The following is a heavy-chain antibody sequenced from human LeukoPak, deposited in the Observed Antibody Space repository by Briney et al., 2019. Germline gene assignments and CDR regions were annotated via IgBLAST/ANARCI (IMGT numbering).Heavy chain of an antibody. V-gene: IGHV3-21*06. Sequence: GGSLRLSCSASGFSFTSYAMNWVRQAPGKGLEWVSSITTGSSYIYYADSVRGRFSVSRDNAKNSLYLEMNSLRAEDTAVYYCARVEATTARSYYYYYMDIWGKGTTVTVSS. CDR3: ARVEATTARSYYYYYMDI. CDR1: GFSFTSYA. D-gene: IGHD1-1*01. J-gene: IGHJ6*03. CDR2: ITTGSSYI.